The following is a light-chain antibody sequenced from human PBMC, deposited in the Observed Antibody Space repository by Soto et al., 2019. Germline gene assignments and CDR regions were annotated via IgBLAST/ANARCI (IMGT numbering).Light chain of an antibody. J-gene: IGLJ3*02. CDR3: ETWDSSLSAGV. CDR2: AND. Sequence: QSVLTQPPSVSAAPGQTVTVSCSGSRSNIGNNAVAWYQHLPGTAPKLLIYANDKRPSGISDRFSASKSGTSATLAITGLQTGYEADYYCETWDSSLSAGVFGGGTQLTVL. CDR1: RSNIGNNA. V-gene: IGLV1-51*01.